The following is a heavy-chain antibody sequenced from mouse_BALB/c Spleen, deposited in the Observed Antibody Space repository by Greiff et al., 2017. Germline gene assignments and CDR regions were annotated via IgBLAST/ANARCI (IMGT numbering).Heavy chain of an antibody. CDR1: GYTFSSYW. CDR3: ARDWGYEAY. Sequence: QVQLQQSGAELMKPGASVKISCKATGYTFSSYWIEWVKQRPGHGLEWIGEILPGSGSTNYNEKFKGKATFTADTSSNTAYMQLSSLTSEDSAVYYCARDWGYEAYWGQGTLVTVSA. J-gene: IGHJ3*01. V-gene: IGHV1-9*01. CDR2: ILPGSGST. D-gene: IGHD2-2*01.